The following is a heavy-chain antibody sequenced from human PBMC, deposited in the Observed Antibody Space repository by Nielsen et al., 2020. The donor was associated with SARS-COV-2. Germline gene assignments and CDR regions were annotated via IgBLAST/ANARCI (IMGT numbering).Heavy chain of an antibody. CDR3: ARDVGGDRYSSGY. J-gene: IGHJ4*02. CDR2: INVGRGNT. V-gene: IGHV1-3*01. Sequence: ASVKVSCKASGYIFTDYDIHWVRQAPGQRLEWMGLINVGRGNTKYSQNFQGRVTLTRDTSISTAYMELSRLRSDDTAVYYCARDVGGDRYSSGYWGQGTLVTVSS. CDR1: GYIFTDYD. D-gene: IGHD6-19*01.